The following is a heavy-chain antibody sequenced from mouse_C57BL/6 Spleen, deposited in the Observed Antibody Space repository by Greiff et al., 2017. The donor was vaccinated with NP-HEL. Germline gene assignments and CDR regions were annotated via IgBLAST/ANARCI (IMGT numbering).Heavy chain of an antibody. CDR3: ARELRGYFDY. CDR1: GYTFTSYW. Sequence: VQLQQPGAELVMPGASVKLSCKASGYTFTSYWMHWVKQRPGQGLEWIGEIDPSDSYTNYNQKFKGKSTLTVDKSSSTAYMQLSSLTSEDSAVYYCARELRGYFDYWGQGTTLTVSS. V-gene: IGHV1-69*01. J-gene: IGHJ2*01. CDR2: IDPSDSYT. D-gene: IGHD1-1*01.